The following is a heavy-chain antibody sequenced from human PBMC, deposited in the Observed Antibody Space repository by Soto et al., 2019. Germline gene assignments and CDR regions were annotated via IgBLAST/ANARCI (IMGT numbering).Heavy chain of an antibody. CDR2: MNPNSGNT. D-gene: IGHD3-16*01. V-gene: IGHV1-8*01. J-gene: IGHJ2*01. CDR3: AREITAYWYFDL. Sequence: QVQLVQSGAEVKKPGASVKVSCKASGYTFTSYDINWVRQATGQGLEWMGWMNPNSGNTGYAQKFQGSSTMTRNTSISTAYMELSSLRSEDTAVYYCAREITAYWYFDLWGRGTLVTVSS. CDR1: GYTFTSYD.